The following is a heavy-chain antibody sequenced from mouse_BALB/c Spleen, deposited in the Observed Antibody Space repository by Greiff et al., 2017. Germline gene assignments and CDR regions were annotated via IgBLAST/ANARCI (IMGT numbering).Heavy chain of an antibody. J-gene: IGHJ4*01. D-gene: IGHD5-5*01. CDR1: GFTFTDYY. V-gene: IGHV7-3*02. Sequence: EVKVVESGGGLVQPGGSLRLSCATSGFTFTDYYMSWVRQPPGKALEWLGFIRNKANGYTTEYSASVKGRFTISRDNSQSILYLQMNTLRAEDSATYYCARDNYRAMDYWGQGTSVTVSS. CDR3: ARDNYRAMDY. CDR2: IRNKANGYTT.